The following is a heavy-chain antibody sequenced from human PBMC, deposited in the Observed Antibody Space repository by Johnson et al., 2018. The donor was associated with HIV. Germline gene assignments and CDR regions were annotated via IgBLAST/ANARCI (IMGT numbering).Heavy chain of an antibody. V-gene: IGHV3-23*04. CDR1: GFTFDDYA. Sequence: VQLVESGGGLVQPGRSLRLSCAASGFTFDDYAMHWVRQAPGKGLEWVSGISGSGGSTYYADSVKGRFTISRDNSKNSLYLQMNSLRVEDTAIYYCARDGESQQLPLGDAFDVWGQGTMVTVSS. CDR2: ISGSGGST. D-gene: IGHD6-13*01. J-gene: IGHJ3*01. CDR3: ARDGESQQLPLGDAFDV.